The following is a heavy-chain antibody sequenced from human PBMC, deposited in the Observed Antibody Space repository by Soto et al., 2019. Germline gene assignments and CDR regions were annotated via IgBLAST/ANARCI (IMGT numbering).Heavy chain of an antibody. CDR2: IYHSGRT. Sequence: SETLSLTCGVSGSSFSAYYWTWIRQPPGKGLEWIGYIYHSGRTNYNPSLKSRVTISVDTSKNQFSLQLSSVTAADTAVYYCAKGDSTTHGDSFDIWGQGTMVTV. CDR1: GSSFSAYY. D-gene: IGHD6-13*01. J-gene: IGHJ3*02. V-gene: IGHV4-59*01. CDR3: AKGDSTTHGDSFDI.